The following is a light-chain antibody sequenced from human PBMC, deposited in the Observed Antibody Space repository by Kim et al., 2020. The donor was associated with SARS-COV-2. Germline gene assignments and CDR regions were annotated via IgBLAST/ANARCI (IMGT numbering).Light chain of an antibody. CDR3: QQYNSYPLT. J-gene: IGKJ4*01. CDR1: QSISSS. V-gene: IGKV1D-16*01. Sequence: AYVEDRVTITCRASQSISSSLAWYQQKPEEAPKSLIYAASSLQSGVPSRFSGSVSGTDFTLTISSLQPEDFATYYCQQYNSYPLTFGGGTKVYIK. CDR2: AAS.